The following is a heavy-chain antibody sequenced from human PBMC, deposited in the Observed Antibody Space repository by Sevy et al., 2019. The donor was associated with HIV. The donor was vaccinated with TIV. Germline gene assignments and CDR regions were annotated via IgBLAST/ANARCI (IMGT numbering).Heavy chain of an antibody. V-gene: IGHV3-33*01. J-gene: IGHJ4*02. CDR2: IWWDGSEK. Sequence: PGGSLRLSCAASGFTFRKYGMHWVRQAPGKGLEWVAVIWWDGSEKYYADSVKGRFTISRDNSEDMMYLQMRSLRADDTAMYYCVRDPQINDIAESGIIHWGQGTLVTVSS. CDR1: GFTFRKYG. D-gene: IGHD1-1*01. CDR3: VRDPQINDIAESGIIH.